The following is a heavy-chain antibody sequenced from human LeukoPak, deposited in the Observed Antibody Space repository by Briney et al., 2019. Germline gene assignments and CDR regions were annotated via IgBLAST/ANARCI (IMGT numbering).Heavy chain of an antibody. CDR2: IYYSGST. V-gene: IGHV4-59*01. J-gene: IGHJ4*02. D-gene: IGHD3-10*01. Sequence: SETLSLTCTVSGGSISSYYWSWIRQPPGKGLEWIGYIYYSGSTNYNPSLKSRVTTSVDTSKNQFSLKLSSVTAADTAVYYCAGISMGRGGSYWGPRTLVTVSS. CDR3: AGISMGRGGSY. CDR1: GGSISSYY.